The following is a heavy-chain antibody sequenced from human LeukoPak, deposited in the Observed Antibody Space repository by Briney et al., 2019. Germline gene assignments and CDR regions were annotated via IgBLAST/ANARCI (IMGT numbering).Heavy chain of an antibody. D-gene: IGHD3-22*01. CDR2: IYYSGST. V-gene: IGHV4-59*02. Sequence: GSLRLSCAASGFTVSSNYINWVRQAPGKGLEWIGYIYYSGSTNYNPSLKSRVTISVDTSKNQFSLKLSSVTAADTAVYYCARWGSSGRPIDYWGQGTLVTVSS. J-gene: IGHJ4*02. CDR1: GFTVSSNY. CDR3: ARWGSSGRPIDY.